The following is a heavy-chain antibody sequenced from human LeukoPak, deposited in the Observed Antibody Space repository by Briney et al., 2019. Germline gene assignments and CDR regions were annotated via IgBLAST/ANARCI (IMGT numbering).Heavy chain of an antibody. Sequence: SSETLSLTCTVSGGSISSYYWSWIRQPPGKGLEWIGYIYYSGSTNYNPPLKSRVTISVDTSKNQFSLKLSSVTAADTAVYYCARGYDFWSGYPSYWYFDLWGRGTLVTVSS. CDR2: IYYSGST. CDR1: GGSISSYY. J-gene: IGHJ2*01. D-gene: IGHD3-3*01. CDR3: ARGYDFWSGYPSYWYFDL. V-gene: IGHV4-59*01.